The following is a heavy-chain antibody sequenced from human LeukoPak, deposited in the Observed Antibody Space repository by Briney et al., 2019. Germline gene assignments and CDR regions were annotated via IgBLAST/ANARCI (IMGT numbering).Heavy chain of an antibody. CDR1: GYSFTSYW. Sequence: GESLKISCKGSGYSFTSYWIGWVRQMPGKGLEWMGIIYPGDSDTRYSPSFQGQVTISADKSISTAYLQWSSLKASDTARYYYGGFHGGGGSGYADNYYYMEVWGKGTTV. CDR2: IYPGDSDT. D-gene: IGHD2-15*01. V-gene: IGHV5-51*01. J-gene: IGHJ6*03. CDR3: GGFHGGGGSGYADNYYYMEV.